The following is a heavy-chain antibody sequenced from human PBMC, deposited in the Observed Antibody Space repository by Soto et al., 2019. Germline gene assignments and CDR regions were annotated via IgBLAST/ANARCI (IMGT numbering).Heavy chain of an antibody. J-gene: IGHJ4*02. CDR3: ARDRGAVTGQYFDY. CDR2: ISSSGTSA. Sequence: QVQLEESGGGLVKPGGSLRLSCAAAGFTFTAVYMSWFRQAPNKGLEYISYISSSGTSANYADSVKGRFTISRDNAKNSLYLQMNSLRAEDTAVYYCARDRGAVTGQYFDYWGQGAPVTVSS. V-gene: IGHV3-11*05. CDR1: GFTFTAVY. D-gene: IGHD6-19*01.